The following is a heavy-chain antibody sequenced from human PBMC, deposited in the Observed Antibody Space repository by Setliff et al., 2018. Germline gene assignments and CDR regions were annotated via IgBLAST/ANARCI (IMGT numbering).Heavy chain of an antibody. CDR3: AKVKGAMVRGVMGYFDY. D-gene: IGHD3-10*01. CDR2: ISGSGGST. V-gene: IGHV3-23*01. J-gene: IGHJ4*02. CDR1: GFTFSSYA. Sequence: PGGSLRLSCAASGFTFSSYAMSWVRQAPGKGLEWVSAISGSGGSTYYADSVKGRFTISRDNSKNTLYLQMNSLRAEDTAVYYCAKVKGAMVRGVMGYFDYWGQGTLVTVSS.